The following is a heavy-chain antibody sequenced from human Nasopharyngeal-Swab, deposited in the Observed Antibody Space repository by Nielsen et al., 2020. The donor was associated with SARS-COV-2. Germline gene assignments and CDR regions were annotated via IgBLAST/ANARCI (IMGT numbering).Heavy chain of an antibody. CDR3: ARGGCSSTSCYEIDY. Sequence: RQAPGKGLEWIGRIYTSGSTNYNPSLKSRVTISVDTSKNQFSLKLSSVTAADTAVYYCARGGCSSTSCYEIDYWGQGTLVTVSS. J-gene: IGHJ4*02. V-gene: IGHV4-61*02. D-gene: IGHD2-2*01. CDR2: IYTSGST.